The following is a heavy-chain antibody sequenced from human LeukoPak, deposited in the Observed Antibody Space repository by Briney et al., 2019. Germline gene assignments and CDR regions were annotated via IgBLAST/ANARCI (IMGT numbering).Heavy chain of an antibody. D-gene: IGHD6-13*01. J-gene: IGHJ3*02. V-gene: IGHV3-20*04. CDR1: GFTFDDHG. CDR3: ARDLDSSSWSDAFDI. Sequence: PGGSLRLSCAASGFTFDDHGMSWVRQAPGKGLEWVSGINWNGGSTGYADSVKGRFTISRDNAKNSLYLQMNSLRAEDTALYYCARDLDSSSWSDAFDIWGQGTMVTVSS. CDR2: INWNGGST.